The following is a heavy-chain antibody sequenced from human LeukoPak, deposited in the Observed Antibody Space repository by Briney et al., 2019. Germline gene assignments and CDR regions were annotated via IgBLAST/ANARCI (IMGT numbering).Heavy chain of an antibody. D-gene: IGHD3-22*01. Sequence: PGGSLRLSCAASGFTFSSYAMHWVRQAPGKGLGWVAVIPYDGSNKYYADSVKGRFTISRDNSKNTLYLQMNSLRAEDTAVYYCARGRSGYYCFDYWGQGTLVTVSS. V-gene: IGHV3-30-3*01. CDR3: ARGRSGYYCFDY. CDR2: IPYDGSNK. CDR1: GFTFSSYA. J-gene: IGHJ4*02.